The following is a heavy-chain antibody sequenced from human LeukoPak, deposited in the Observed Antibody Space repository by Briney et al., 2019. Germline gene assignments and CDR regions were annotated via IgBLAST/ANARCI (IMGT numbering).Heavy chain of an antibody. V-gene: IGHV3-21*01. CDR1: GFTFSSYS. D-gene: IGHD3-10*01. Sequence: GGSLRLSCADSGFTFSSYSMNWVRQAPGKGLEWVSSISSSSSYIYYADSVKGRFTISRDNAKNSLYLQMNSLRAEDTAVYYCARDQSRTLWFGELYYFDYWGQGTLVTVSS. CDR2: ISSSSSYI. J-gene: IGHJ4*02. CDR3: ARDQSRTLWFGELYYFDY.